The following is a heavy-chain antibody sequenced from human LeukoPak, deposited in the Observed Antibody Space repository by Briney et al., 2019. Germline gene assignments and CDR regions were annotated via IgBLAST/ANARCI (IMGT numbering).Heavy chain of an antibody. V-gene: IGHV4-59*08. Sequence: SETLSLTCTVSGGSITSYYWSWIRQPPGKGLEWIGYIHYTGRTNYSPSLKSRVTISVDTSKNQFSLRLSSVTAADTAVYYCARGANNWFDPWGQGTLVTVSS. CDR3: ARGANNWFDP. J-gene: IGHJ5*02. CDR1: GGSITSYY. CDR2: IHYTGRT.